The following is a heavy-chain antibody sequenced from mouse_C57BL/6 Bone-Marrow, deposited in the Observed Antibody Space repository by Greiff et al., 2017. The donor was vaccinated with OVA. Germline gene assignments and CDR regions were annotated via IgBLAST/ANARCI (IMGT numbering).Heavy chain of an antibody. CDR2: FHPYNDDT. CDR1: GYTFTTYP. J-gene: IGHJ2*01. CDR3: ARGVNYWYYFDY. Sequence: QVQLQQSGAELVKPGASVKMSCKASGYTFTTYPIEWVKQNHGKSLEWIGNFHPYNDDTEYNEKFKNKATLTVEKSSSTVYLELSRLTSDDSTVYYCARGVNYWYYFDYWGQGTTLTVSS. D-gene: IGHD2-1*01. V-gene: IGHV1-47*01.